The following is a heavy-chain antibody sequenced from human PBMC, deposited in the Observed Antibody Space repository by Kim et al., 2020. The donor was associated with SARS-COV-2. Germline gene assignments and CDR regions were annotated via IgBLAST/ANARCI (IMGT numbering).Heavy chain of an antibody. V-gene: IGHV3-23*01. J-gene: IGHJ4*02. CDR2: ISGSGYST. CDR3: AKGVQYSSGWYASYYYDY. CDR1: AFTLSSYA. D-gene: IGHD6-19*01. Sequence: GGSLRLSCAASAFTLSSYAMTWVRQAPGKGLEWVSTISGSGYSTYYADSVKGRFTISRDNSKNTLYLQMNSLRAEDTAVYYCAKGVQYSSGWYASYYYDYWGQGTLVTVSS.